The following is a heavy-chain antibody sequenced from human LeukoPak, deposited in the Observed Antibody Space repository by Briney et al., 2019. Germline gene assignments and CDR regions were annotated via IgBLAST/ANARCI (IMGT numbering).Heavy chain of an antibody. Sequence: SGGSLRLSCAASGFTFSSYAMSWVRRAPGKGLEWVSAISGSGGSTYYADSVKGRFTISRDNSKNTLYLQMNSLRAEDTAVYYCAKDRGYSGYDSRPYYFDYWGQGTLVTVSS. J-gene: IGHJ4*02. V-gene: IGHV3-23*01. CDR3: AKDRGYSGYDSRPYYFDY. D-gene: IGHD5-12*01. CDR2: ISGSGGST. CDR1: GFTFSSYA.